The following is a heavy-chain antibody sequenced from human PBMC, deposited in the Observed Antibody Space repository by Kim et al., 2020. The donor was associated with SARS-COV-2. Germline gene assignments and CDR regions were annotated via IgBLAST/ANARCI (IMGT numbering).Heavy chain of an antibody. CDR1: GYTLTELS. D-gene: IGHD2-2*01. V-gene: IGHV1-24*01. CDR2: FDPEDGET. J-gene: IGHJ6*02. Sequence: ASVKVSCKVSGYTLTELSMHWVRQAPGKGLEWMGGFDPEDGETIYAQKFQGRVTMTEDTSTDTAYMELSSLRSEDTAVYYCATDRPLYCSSTSCSNGNGMDVWGQGTTVTVSS. CDR3: ATDRPLYCSSTSCSNGNGMDV.